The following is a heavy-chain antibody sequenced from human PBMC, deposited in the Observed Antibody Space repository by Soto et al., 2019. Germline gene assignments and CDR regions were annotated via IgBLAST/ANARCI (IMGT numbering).Heavy chain of an antibody. Sequence: GGSLRLSCAASGFTFRSYGMHGVRQAPGKGLEWVAVIWYDGSNKYYADSVKGRFTISRDNSKNTLYLQMNSLRAEDTAVYYCAREHHGDYEDLYYFDYWGQGTLVTVSS. V-gene: IGHV3-33*01. CDR1: GFTFRSYG. CDR3: AREHHGDYEDLYYFDY. J-gene: IGHJ4*02. CDR2: IWYDGSNK. D-gene: IGHD4-17*01.